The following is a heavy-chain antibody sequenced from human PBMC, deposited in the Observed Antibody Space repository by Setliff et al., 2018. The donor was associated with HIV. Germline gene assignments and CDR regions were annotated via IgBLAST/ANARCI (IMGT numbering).Heavy chain of an antibody. J-gene: IGHJ4*02. D-gene: IGHD3-22*01. Sequence: SVKVSCKASGGTFSSYAISWVRQAPGQGLEWMGGIIPIFGTANYAQKFQGRVTITTDESTSTAYMELSSLRSEDTAVYYCAREVYDSSGRLDYWGQGTLVTVSS. CDR3: AREVYDSSGRLDY. V-gene: IGHV1-69*05. CDR1: GGTFSSYA. CDR2: IIPIFGTA.